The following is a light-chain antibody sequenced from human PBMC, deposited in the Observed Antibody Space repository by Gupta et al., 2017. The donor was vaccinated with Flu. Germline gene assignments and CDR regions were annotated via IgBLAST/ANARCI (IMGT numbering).Light chain of an antibody. CDR2: WAS. V-gene: IGKV4-1*01. Sequence: DILLTQSPDSLAVSLGERATINCKSSQSVLYSSNNKNYLAWYQQKPVQPPKLLIYWASTRGSGVPDRFSGSGSGTDFTLTISSLQAEDVAVYYWQQDYSILTFGGGTKVEIK. CDR1: QSVLYSSNNKNY. CDR3: QQDYSILT. J-gene: IGKJ4*01.